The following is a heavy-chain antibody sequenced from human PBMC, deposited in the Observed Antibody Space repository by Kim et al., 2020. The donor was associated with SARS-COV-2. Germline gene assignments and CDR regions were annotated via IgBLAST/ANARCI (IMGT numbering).Heavy chain of an antibody. CDR2: ISSSSSSA. Sequence: GGSLRLSCAASGFTFSDYYMSWIRQAPGKGLEWVSFISSSSSSANYAASLKGRFTVSRDNAKSSLYLQMNSLRADDTAVYYCARGGSRWYTLDFDYWGQGSLVTVSS. CDR3: ARGGSRWYTLDFDY. J-gene: IGHJ4*02. CDR1: GFTFSDYY. V-gene: IGHV3-11*05. D-gene: IGHD6-13*01.